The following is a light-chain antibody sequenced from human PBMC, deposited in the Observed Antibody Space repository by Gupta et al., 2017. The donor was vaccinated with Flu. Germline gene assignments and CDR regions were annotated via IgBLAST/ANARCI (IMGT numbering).Light chain of an antibody. CDR2: WAS. CDR3: QQYYSTPRT. V-gene: IGKV4-1*01. Sequence: SLGERATINCKSSQSVLYSSNNKNYLAWYQQKPGQPPKLLVSWASTRESGVPVRFSGSGSGTXFTLTIXSLQAEDVAVYYCQQYYSTPRTFGXGTKVEIK. CDR1: QSVLYSSNNKNY. J-gene: IGKJ1*01.